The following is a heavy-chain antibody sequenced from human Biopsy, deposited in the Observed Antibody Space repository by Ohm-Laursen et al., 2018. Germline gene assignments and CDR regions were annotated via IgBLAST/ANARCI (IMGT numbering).Heavy chain of an antibody. V-gene: IGHV3-21*01. Sequence: GSLRLSCSASGFTFSGFSMNWVRQAPGKGLEWVSSISASGNHIYYTDSVKGRFTVSRDNGKNSVYLQMNSLRVEDTAVYYCAREETAYSSTSLDYWGQGTLVTVSS. CDR1: GFTFSGFS. CDR3: AREETAYSSTSLDY. J-gene: IGHJ4*02. D-gene: IGHD6-13*01. CDR2: ISASGNHI.